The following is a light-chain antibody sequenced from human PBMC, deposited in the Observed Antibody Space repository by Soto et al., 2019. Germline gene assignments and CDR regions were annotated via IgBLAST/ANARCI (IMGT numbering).Light chain of an antibody. CDR3: QQYNTYGWT. CDR1: QSIHSW. V-gene: IGKV1-5*03. Sequence: DIQMTQSPSTLSASVGDSVTITCRASQSIHSWLAWYQQKPGKAPKLLIYQASSLESGVPSRFSGSGSGTESTLTISSLQPDDFATYCCQQYNTYGWTFGRGTKVEVK. CDR2: QAS. J-gene: IGKJ1*01.